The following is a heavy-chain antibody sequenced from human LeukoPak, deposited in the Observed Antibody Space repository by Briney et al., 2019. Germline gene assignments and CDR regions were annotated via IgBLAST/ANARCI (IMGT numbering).Heavy chain of an antibody. J-gene: IGHJ4*02. CDR1: GGSISSGSYY. V-gene: IGHV4-61*02. Sequence: SETLSLTCTVSGGSISSGSYYWSWIRQAAGKGLEWIERIYSSGSTNYTPSLQSRVPISVDTSRNQFPLKLSSVTAADTAVYYCASQYGSGSPFHYWGQGTLVTVSS. CDR3: ASQYGSGSPFHY. D-gene: IGHD3-10*01. CDR2: IYSSGST.